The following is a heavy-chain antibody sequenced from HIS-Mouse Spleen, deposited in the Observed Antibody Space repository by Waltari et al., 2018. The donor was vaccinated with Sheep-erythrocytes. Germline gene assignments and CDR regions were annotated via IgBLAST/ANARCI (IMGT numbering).Heavy chain of an antibody. D-gene: IGHD4-17*01. J-gene: IGHJ4*02. CDR2: ISSSSSYI. V-gene: IGHV3-21*01. CDR1: GFTFSSYS. CDR3: ARVAAVTTYYFDY. Sequence: EVQLVESGGGLVKPGGSLRLSCAASGFTFSSYSMNWVRQAPGKGVEWVSSISSSSSYIYYADSVKGRFTISRYNAKNSLYLQMNSLRAEDTAVYYCARVAAVTTYYFDYWGQGTLVTVSS.